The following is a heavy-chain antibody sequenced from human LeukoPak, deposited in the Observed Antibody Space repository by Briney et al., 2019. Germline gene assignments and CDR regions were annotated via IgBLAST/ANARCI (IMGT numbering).Heavy chain of an antibody. Sequence: SETLSLTCTVSGGSISSDNYFWSWIRQPAGKGLEWIGRFYTSGRTNYNPSLKSRVTMSVDTSKNQFSLKLSSVTAADTAVYYCAGSSSWPKNYYYYYYMDVWGKGTTVTVS. V-gene: IGHV4-61*02. CDR2: FYTSGRT. CDR1: GGSISSDNYF. CDR3: AGSSSWPKNYYYYYYMDV. D-gene: IGHD6-13*01. J-gene: IGHJ6*03.